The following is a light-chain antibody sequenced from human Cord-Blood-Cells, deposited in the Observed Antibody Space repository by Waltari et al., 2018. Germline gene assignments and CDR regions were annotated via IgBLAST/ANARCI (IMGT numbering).Light chain of an antibody. CDR3: QQSYSTPPT. V-gene: IGKV1-39*01. CDR1: QSISSY. Sequence: DIHMTQSPSSLSASVGDRVTITCRASQSISSYLNWYQQKPGKAPKLLIYAASSLQSGVPSMFSGSGSGTDFTLTISSLQPEDFATYYCQQSYSTPPTFGGGTKVEIK. CDR2: AAS. J-gene: IGKJ4*01.